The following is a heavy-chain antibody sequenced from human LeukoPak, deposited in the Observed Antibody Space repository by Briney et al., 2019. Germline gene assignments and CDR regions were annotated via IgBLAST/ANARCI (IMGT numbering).Heavy chain of an antibody. CDR3: ARDSGVGAIGY. D-gene: IGHD1-26*01. CDR1: GYTFTSYD. CDR2: MNPNSGNT. J-gene: IGHJ4*02. Sequence: ASVKVSCKASGYTFTSYDINWVRQASGQGLEWMGWMNPNSGNTGYAQKFQGRISITRNTSINTAYMELSRLRSDDTAVYYCARDSGVGAIGYWGQGTLVTVSS. V-gene: IGHV1-8*01.